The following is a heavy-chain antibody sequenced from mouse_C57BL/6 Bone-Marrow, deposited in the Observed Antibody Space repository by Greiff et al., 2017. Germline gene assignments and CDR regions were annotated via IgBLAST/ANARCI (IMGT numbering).Heavy chain of an antibody. D-gene: IGHD1-3*01. Sequence: QVQLQQPGAELVRPGSSVKLSCKASGYTFTSYWMHWVKQRPIQGLEWIGNIDPSDSETNYNQKFKDKATLTVDKSSSTAYMQLSSLTSEDSAVYYCAREWVLGFAYWGQGTLVTVSA. V-gene: IGHV1-52*01. CDR2: IDPSDSET. CDR3: AREWVLGFAY. CDR1: GYTFTSYW. J-gene: IGHJ3*01.